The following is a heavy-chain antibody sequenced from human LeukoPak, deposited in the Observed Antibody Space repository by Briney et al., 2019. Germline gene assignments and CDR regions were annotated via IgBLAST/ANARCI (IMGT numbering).Heavy chain of an antibody. D-gene: IGHD5-18*01. CDR3: AKDLAVDTAMVTGFDY. V-gene: IGHV3-23*01. J-gene: IGHJ4*02. CDR1: GFTFSSYA. CDR2: ISGSGGST. Sequence: PGGSLRLSCAASGFTFSSYAMSWVRQAPGKGLEWVSAISGSGGSTYYADSVKGRFTISRDNSKNTLYLQMNSLRAEDTAVYYCAKDLAVDTAMVTGFDYWGQGTLVTVSS.